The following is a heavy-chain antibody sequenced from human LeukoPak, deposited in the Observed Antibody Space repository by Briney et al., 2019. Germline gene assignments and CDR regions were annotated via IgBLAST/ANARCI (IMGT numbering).Heavy chain of an antibody. CDR1: GFVFSDYG. V-gene: IGHV3-30*02. D-gene: IGHD2-15*01. CDR2: IRYDGSDP. J-gene: IGHJ5*02. Sequence: PGGSLRLSCATSGFVFSDYGIHWVRQAPGKGLEWVAFIRYDGSDPNYPDSVKGRFTISRDNSKNMVQLQMNSLRVEDTAVYYCAQDRFCCSDSCSFGTTWFDPWGQGTLVTVSS. CDR3: AQDRFCCSDSCSFGTTWFDP.